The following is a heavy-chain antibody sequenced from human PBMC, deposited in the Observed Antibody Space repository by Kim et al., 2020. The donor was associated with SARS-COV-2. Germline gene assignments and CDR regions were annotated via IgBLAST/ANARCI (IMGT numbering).Heavy chain of an antibody. J-gene: IGHJ6*02. D-gene: IGHD6-19*01. V-gene: IGHV7-4-1*02. CDR1: GYTFTSYA. Sequence: ASVKVSCKASGYTFTSYAMNWVRQAPGQGLEWMGWINTNTGNPTYAQGFTGRFVFSLDTSVSTAYLQISSLKAEDTAVYYCARGSSRGVAGPYGMDVWGQGTTVTVSS. CDR3: ARGSSRGVAGPYGMDV. CDR2: INTNTGNP.